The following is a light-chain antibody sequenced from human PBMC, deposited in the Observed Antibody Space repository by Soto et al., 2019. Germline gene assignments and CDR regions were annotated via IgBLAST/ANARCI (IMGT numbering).Light chain of an antibody. J-gene: IGKJ1*01. CDR3: LQYNSCPQT. CDR2: GAS. CDR1: QGIRND. Sequence: DIPMTQSPSSLSASVGDRITITCRASQGIRNDLGWFQQKPGKAPKSLIYGASSLESGVPSRFSGSGSGTEFTLTISSLQPEDFAAYYCLQYNSCPQTFGQGTKVEIK. V-gene: IGKV1-17*01.